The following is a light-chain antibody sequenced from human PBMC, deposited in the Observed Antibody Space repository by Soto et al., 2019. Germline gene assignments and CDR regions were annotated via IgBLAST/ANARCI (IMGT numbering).Light chain of an antibody. J-gene: IGKJ3*01. CDR1: QSVSSY. CDR2: DAS. CDR3: QQRRN. Sequence: EIVLTQSPATLSLSPGERATLSCRASQSVSSYLAWYQQKPGQAPRLLIYDASNRATGIPARFSGSGSGTDFTLTISSLEPEDFAVYYCQQRRNFVPGTKVDIK. V-gene: IGKV3-11*01.